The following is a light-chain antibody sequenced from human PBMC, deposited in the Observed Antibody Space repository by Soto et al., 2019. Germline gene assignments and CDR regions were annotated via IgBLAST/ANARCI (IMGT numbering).Light chain of an antibody. J-gene: IGLJ2*01. Sequence: QSVLTQPASVSGSPGQSITISCTGTSSDVGSYNLVSWYQQHPGKAPKLLIYEGSKRPSGVSNRFSGSKSGSTASLTVSGLQAEDDADYYCSSYAGDTTSDVVFGGGTKLTVL. CDR1: SSDVGSYNL. CDR3: SSYAGDTTSDVV. CDR2: EGS. V-gene: IGLV2-23*01.